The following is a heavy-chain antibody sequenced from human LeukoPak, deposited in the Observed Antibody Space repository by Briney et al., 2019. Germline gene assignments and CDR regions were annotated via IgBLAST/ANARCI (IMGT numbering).Heavy chain of an antibody. Sequence: AGGSLRLSCAASGFTFSSYAMHWVRQAPGKGLEWVAVISYDGSNKYYADSVKGRFTISRDNSKNTLYLQMNSLRAEDTAVYYCARDLDYYDSSGLDYWGQGTLVTVSS. J-gene: IGHJ4*02. CDR1: GFTFSSYA. CDR2: ISYDGSNK. D-gene: IGHD3-22*01. V-gene: IGHV3-30*04. CDR3: ARDLDYYDSSGLDY.